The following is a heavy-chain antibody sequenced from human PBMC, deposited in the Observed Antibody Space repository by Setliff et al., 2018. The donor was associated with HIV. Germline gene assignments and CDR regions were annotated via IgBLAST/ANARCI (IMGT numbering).Heavy chain of an antibody. Sequence: TSETLSLTCTVSGVSISNYYWSWIRQPPGKGLEWIGYMYYSGYTNYNPSLKSRVTISVDTSRDQFSLSLTSVTGADTAVYFCARAGYNLWSGYDAFDVWGQGTLVTLSS. CDR1: GVSISNYY. CDR3: ARAGYNLWSGYDAFDV. J-gene: IGHJ3*01. CDR2: MYYSGYT. D-gene: IGHD3-3*01. V-gene: IGHV4-59*01.